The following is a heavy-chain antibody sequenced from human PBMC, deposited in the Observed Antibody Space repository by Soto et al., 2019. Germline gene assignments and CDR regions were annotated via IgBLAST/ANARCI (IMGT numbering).Heavy chain of an antibody. Sequence: PGGSLRLSCAASGFVFSTYAMNWVRQAPGKGLEWVSSIGSSNTSKYYADLMKGRFTISRDNSKNTLYLQMNSLRAEDTAVYYCAKQFFFGYCSSTSCYAPNFDYWGQGTLVTVSS. D-gene: IGHD2-2*01. J-gene: IGHJ4*02. CDR1: GFVFSTYA. CDR3: AKQFFFGYCSSTSCYAPNFDY. CDR2: IGSSNTSK. V-gene: IGHV3-21*01.